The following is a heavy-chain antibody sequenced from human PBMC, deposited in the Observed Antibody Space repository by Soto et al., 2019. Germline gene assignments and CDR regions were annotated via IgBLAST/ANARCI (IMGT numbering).Heavy chain of an antibody. D-gene: IGHD2-15*01. Sequence: SETLSLTCTVSGGSISRSSYSWAWIRQPPGKGLEWIGTLYYSGNTYYNPSLKSRVTISVDTSKYQFSLKLSSVTAADTAVYYCATRQGGSYNWFDPWGQGTLVTVSS. V-gene: IGHV4-39*01. J-gene: IGHJ5*02. CDR1: GGSISRSSYS. CDR3: ATRQGGSYNWFDP. CDR2: LYYSGNT.